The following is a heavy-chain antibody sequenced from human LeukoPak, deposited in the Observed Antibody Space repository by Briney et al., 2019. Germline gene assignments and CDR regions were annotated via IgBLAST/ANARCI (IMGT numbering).Heavy chain of an antibody. CDR1: GDSISTGSYY. J-gene: IGHJ4*02. V-gene: IGHV4-61*02. CDR2: IYTTGTT. Sequence: SQTLSLTCTVSGDSISTGSYYWSWIRQSAEKGLEWIGRIYTTGTTNYNPSLKGRVTVSVDTSKNQFFLKLRSVTAADTAVYYCARDVGASNFDSWGQGVQVTVSS. D-gene: IGHD1-26*01. CDR3: ARDVGASNFDS.